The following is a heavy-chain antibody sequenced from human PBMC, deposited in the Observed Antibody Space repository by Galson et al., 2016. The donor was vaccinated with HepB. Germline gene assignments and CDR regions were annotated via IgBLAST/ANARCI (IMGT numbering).Heavy chain of an antibody. Sequence: SLRLSCAASGFTFSSYAMSWVRQAPGKGLEWVSAISGSGGSTYYAGSVKGRFTISTDNSKNTLYLQMNSLRAEDTALYYCTRDIVVSQAAPYAAYWGPGTLVTVSS. CDR3: TRDIVVSQAAPYAAY. CDR1: GFTFSSYA. CDR2: ISGSGGST. D-gene: IGHD2-15*01. J-gene: IGHJ4*02. V-gene: IGHV3-23*01.